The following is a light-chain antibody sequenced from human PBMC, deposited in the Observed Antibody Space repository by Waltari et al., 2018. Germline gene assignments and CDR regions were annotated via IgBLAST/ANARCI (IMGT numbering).Light chain of an antibody. CDR2: GAS. CDR3: QQYSDWIA. V-gene: IGKV3-15*01. J-gene: IGKJ4*01. Sequence: EIVITQSPASLSVSPGERATLSCTASQTVTNDLAWYQQKPGQAPKLLIFGASTRATGVPARFSGSGSGTEFTLTIGSVQSEDFAVYDCQQYSDWIAFGGGTKVDLK. CDR1: QTVTND.